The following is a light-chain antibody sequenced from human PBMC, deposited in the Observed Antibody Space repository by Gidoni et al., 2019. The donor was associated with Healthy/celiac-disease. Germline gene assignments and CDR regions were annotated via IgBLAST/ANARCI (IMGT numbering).Light chain of an antibody. J-gene: IGLJ2*01. CDR1: SSNIGSNY. Sequence: QSVLTQPPSASGTPGQRVTLSSSGSSSNIGSNYVSWYQQLPGTAPKLLIYRNNQRPSGVPDRFSGSKSGTSASLAISGLRSEDEADYYCAAWDDSLSGVVFGGGTKLTVL. CDR3: AAWDDSLSGVV. CDR2: RNN. V-gene: IGLV1-47*01.